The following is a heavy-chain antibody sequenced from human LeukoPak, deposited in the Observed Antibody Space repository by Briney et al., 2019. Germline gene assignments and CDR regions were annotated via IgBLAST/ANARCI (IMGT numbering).Heavy chain of an antibody. D-gene: IGHD6-19*01. CDR1: GYTLTELS. CDR2: FDPEDGET. V-gene: IGHV1-24*01. CDR3: ATALSQGQWLVPGDY. Sequence: ASVKVSCKVSGYTLTELSMHWVRQAPGKGLEWMGGFDPEDGETIYAQKFQGRVTMTEDTSTDTAYMELSSLRSEDTAVYYCATALSQGQWLVPGDYWGQGTLVTVSS. J-gene: IGHJ4*02.